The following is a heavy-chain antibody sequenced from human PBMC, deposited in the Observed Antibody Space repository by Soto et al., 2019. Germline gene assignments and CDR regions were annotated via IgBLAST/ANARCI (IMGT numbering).Heavy chain of an antibody. CDR1: GFTFSSYS. CDR3: ARAPWGGDSYGMDV. Sequence: EVQLVESGGGLVKPGGSLRLSCAASGFTFSSYSMNWVRQAPGKGLEWVSSISSSSSYIYYADSVKGRFTSSRDNAKNSRDRQINSLRAEYTAVYYCARAPWGGDSYGMDVWGQGTTVTVS. CDR2: ISSSSSYI. D-gene: IGHD3-16*01. J-gene: IGHJ6*02. V-gene: IGHV3-21*01.